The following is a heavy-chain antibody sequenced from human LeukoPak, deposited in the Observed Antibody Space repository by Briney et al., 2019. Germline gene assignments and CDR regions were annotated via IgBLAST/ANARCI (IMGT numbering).Heavy chain of an antibody. CDR2: ISSTSSTI. CDR1: GFTFSTYG. CDR3: ARDRGTNYDFWSGYSTL. V-gene: IGHV3-48*01. Sequence: GGSLRLSCAVSGFTFSTYGINWVCQAPGKGLEWVSYISSTSSTIYYADSVKGRFTISRDNAKNSLYLQMNSLRVEDTAVYYCARDRGTNYDFWSGYSTLWGQGTLVTVSS. D-gene: IGHD3-3*01. J-gene: IGHJ4*02.